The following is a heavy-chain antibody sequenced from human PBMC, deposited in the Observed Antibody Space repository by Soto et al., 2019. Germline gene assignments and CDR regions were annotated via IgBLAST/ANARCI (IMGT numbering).Heavy chain of an antibody. V-gene: IGHV3-23*01. D-gene: IGHD2-2*01. CDR2: ISGSGGST. Sequence: WWSLRLSCSASVFIFSDFYMSWVRQAPGKGLEWVSAISGSGGSTYYADSVKGRFTISRDNSKNTLYLQMNGLRAEDTAVYYCAKQEYQLPPGAFDIWGRGTMVTVSS. CDR1: VFIFSDFY. CDR3: AKQEYQLPPGAFDI. J-gene: IGHJ3*02.